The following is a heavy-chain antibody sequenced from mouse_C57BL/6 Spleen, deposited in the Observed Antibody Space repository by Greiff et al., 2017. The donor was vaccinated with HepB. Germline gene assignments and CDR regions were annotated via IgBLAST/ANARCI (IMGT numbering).Heavy chain of an antibody. D-gene: IGHD2-3*01. Sequence: EVKLMESGPGLVKPSQSLSLTCSVTGYSITSGYYWNWIRQFPGNKLEWMGYISYDGSNNYNPSLKNRISITRDTSKNQFFLKLNSVTTEDTATYYCAREWIYDGYRYWYFDVWGTGTTVTVSS. CDR2: ISYDGSN. J-gene: IGHJ1*03. V-gene: IGHV3-6*01. CDR3: AREWIYDGYRYWYFDV. CDR1: GYSITSGYY.